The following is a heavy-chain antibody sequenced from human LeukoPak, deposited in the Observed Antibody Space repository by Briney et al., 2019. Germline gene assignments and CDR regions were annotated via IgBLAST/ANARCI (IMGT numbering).Heavy chain of an antibody. CDR3: ARGDAGSGYYIDY. CDR2: MNFNNGNT. Sequence: ASVKVSCKASGGTFSSYAISWVRQAPGQGLEWMGWMNFNNGNTGYAQRFQGRITMTRNTSISTAYMELSSLRSEDMAVYYCARGDAGSGYYIDYWGQGTLVTVFS. D-gene: IGHD3-3*01. J-gene: IGHJ4*02. V-gene: IGHV1-8*02. CDR1: GGTFSSYA.